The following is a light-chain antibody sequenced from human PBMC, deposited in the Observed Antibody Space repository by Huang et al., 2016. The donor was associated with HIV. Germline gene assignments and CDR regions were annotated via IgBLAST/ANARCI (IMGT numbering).Light chain of an antibody. V-gene: IGKV2D-29*02. CDR3: MQSRQFPLT. J-gene: IGKJ1*01. Sequence: DIVMTQTPISLSVTPGQPASMSWKSNQSLLSGDGTTYLYWYQQKPGQSPHLLIYEVSKRLSGVSDRFSGSGSATDFTLKISRVEAEDVGTYFCMQSRQFPLTFGHGTKVEVK. CDR2: EVS. CDR1: QSLLSGDGTTY.